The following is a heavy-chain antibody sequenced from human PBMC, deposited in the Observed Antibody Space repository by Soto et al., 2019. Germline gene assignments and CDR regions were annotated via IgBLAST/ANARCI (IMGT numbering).Heavy chain of an antibody. V-gene: IGHV1-69*01. CDR1: GGTFSSYS. Sequence: QVQLVQSGAEVQKPGSSVQVSCKASGGTFSSYSISWVRQAPGQGLEWMGGISPIFGTANYAQKFQGRVTITADESTSTAYMELSSLRSENTAVYYCAIEYSSSPPYYPIGYWGQGTLVTVSS. CDR3: AIEYSSSPPYYPIGY. D-gene: IGHD6-6*01. CDR2: ISPIFGTA. J-gene: IGHJ4*02.